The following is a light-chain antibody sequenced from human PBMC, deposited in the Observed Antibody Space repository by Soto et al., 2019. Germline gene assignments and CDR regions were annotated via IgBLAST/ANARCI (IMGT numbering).Light chain of an antibody. CDR1: SSDVGGYNY. J-gene: IGLJ1*01. Sequence: QSALTQPRSVSGSPGQSVTISCTGTSSDVGGYNYVSWYQQHPGKAPKVMIYDVSERPSGVPDRFSGSKSGNTASLTISGLQAEDEADYYCCSYAGSPPDVFGTGTKVTVL. V-gene: IGLV2-11*01. CDR2: DVS. CDR3: CSYAGSPPDV.